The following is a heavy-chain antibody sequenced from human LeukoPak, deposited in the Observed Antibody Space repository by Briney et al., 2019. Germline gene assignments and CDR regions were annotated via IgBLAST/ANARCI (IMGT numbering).Heavy chain of an antibody. Sequence: GGSLRLSCAASGFTFSSYGIHWVRQAPGKGLEGVAFIRYDGSNKYYTDSVKGRFTISRDNSKNTLYLQMNSLRAEDTAVYYCAKGSGWEMSYYYYYMDVWGKGTTVTISS. CDR1: GFTFSSYG. CDR3: AKGSGWEMSYYYYYMDV. V-gene: IGHV3-30*02. CDR2: IRYDGSNK. D-gene: IGHD1-26*01. J-gene: IGHJ6*03.